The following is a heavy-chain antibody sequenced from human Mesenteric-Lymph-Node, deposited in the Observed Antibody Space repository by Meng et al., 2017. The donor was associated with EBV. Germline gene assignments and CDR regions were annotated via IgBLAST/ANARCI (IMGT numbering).Heavy chain of an antibody. J-gene: IGHJ4*02. D-gene: IGHD3-10*01. Sequence: QVQLVQSGAEVKTPGSSVKVSCETSGGTFRRDAVSWVRQAPGQGLEWMGGLIPMSDAPHYAQKFQDRVRITADESTSTHYMDLSGLRSEDTAVYYCASESGRGFTPDYWGQGTLVTVSS. CDR2: LIPMSDAP. V-gene: IGHV1-69*01. CDR1: GGTFRRDA. CDR3: ASESGRGFTPDY.